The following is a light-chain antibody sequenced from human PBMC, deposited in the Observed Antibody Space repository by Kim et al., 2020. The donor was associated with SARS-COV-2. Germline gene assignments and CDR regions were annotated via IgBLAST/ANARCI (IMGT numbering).Light chain of an antibody. CDR3: ASRDSSGNLFV. V-gene: IGLV3-19*01. CDR1: NLRTYF. J-gene: IGLJ1*01. Sequence: SSELTQDPTVSVALGQTIRISCQGDNLRTYFAYWYQQKPGQAPILVIYGKDKRPSGIPARFSGSGSGNTASLTITGPQAEDEADYYCASRDSSGNLFVFGSGTKVTVL. CDR2: GKD.